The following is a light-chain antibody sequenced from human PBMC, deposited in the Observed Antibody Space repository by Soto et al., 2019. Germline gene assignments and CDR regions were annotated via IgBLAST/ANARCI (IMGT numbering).Light chain of an antibody. CDR3: QQSYSTPST. CDR2: AAS. Sequence: DIQMTQSPSSLSASVGDRVTITCRASQSISSYLNWYQQKPGKAPKLLINAASSLQSGVPSRFSGSGSGTDFTLTISSLQPEDFATYYCQQSYSTPSTFGQGTRLEIK. J-gene: IGKJ5*01. CDR1: QSISSY. V-gene: IGKV1-39*01.